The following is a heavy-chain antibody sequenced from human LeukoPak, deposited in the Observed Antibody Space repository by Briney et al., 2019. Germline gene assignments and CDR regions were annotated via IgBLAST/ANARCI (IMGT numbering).Heavy chain of an antibody. V-gene: IGHV4-59*02. J-gene: IGHJ4*02. CDR3: ARAGSGYSFDY. Sequence: SETLSLTCTVSGASVSDYYWSWVRQPPGKGLEWIGYMYYSGSTNYNPSLKSRVTISGDTSKNQFSLKLSSVTAADTAVYFCARAGSGYSFDYWGQGTLVTASS. CDR1: GASVSDYY. D-gene: IGHD1-26*01. CDR2: MYYSGST.